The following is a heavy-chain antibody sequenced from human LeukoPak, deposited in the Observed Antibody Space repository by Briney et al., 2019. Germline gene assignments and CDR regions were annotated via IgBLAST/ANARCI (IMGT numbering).Heavy chain of an antibody. D-gene: IGHD3-22*01. Sequence: GGSLRLSCAASGFTFSSYWMSWVRQAPGKGLEWVANIKQDGSEKYYVDSVKGRFTISRDNAKNSLYLQMNSLRAEDTAVYYCASEEGVYYDSSGYGDYWGQGTLVTVSS. CDR2: IKQDGSEK. J-gene: IGHJ4*02. CDR1: GFTFSSYW. V-gene: IGHV3-7*01. CDR3: ASEEGVYYDSSGYGDY.